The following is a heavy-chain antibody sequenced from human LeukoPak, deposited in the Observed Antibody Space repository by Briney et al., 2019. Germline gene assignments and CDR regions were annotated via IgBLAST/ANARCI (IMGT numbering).Heavy chain of an antibody. CDR1: GGSFSGYY. Sequence: PSETLSLTCAGYGGSFSGYYWSWIPQPPGKGLEWIGEINHSGSTNYNPSLKSRVTISVDTSKNQFSLKLSSVTAADTAVYYCARKRSQLGFRYWGQGTLVTVSS. CDR2: INHSGST. D-gene: IGHD6-13*01. CDR3: ARKRSQLGFRY. V-gene: IGHV4-34*01. J-gene: IGHJ4*02.